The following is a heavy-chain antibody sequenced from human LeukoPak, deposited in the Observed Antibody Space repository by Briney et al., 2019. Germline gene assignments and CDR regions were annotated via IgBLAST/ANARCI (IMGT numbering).Heavy chain of an antibody. D-gene: IGHD6-19*01. CDR3: AKESVAGSSDY. V-gene: IGHV3-30*18. CDR2: ISDDGTNK. CDR1: GFTFSSYG. J-gene: IGHJ4*02. Sequence: GGSLRLSCAASGFTFSSYGMHWVRQAPGKGLEWVAVISDDGTNKYYADSLKGRCTISRDNSRNTLYLQMNSLKPEDTAVYYCAKESVAGSSDYWGQGTLVTVSS.